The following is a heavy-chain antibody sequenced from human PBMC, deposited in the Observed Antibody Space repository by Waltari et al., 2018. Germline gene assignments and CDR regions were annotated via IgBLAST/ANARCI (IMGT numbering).Heavy chain of an antibody. CDR1: GYAISSGYS. J-gene: IGHJ4*02. CDR3: ARDGTEYNY. V-gene: IGHV4-38-2*02. D-gene: IGHD6-13*01. Sequence: QVQLQESGPGLVKPSETLSLTCTVSGYAISSGYSWGWIRQPPGKGLEWIGSIYHSVSTYYNPSLKSRVTISVDTSKNQFSLKLSSVTAADTAVYYCARDGTEYNYWGQGTLVTVSS. CDR2: IYHSVST.